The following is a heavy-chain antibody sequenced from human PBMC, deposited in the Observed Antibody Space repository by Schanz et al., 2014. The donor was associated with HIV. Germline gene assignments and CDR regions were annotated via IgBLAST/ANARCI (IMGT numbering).Heavy chain of an antibody. V-gene: IGHV1-2*02. J-gene: IGHJ5*02. CDR1: GYTFSGYY. CDR3: AREKTTLNWFDP. Sequence: QVHLVQSGAEVKKPGASVKVSCKASGYTFSGYYIHWVRQAPGQGLEWMGWMNPNSGVTEDAQKFQGRVTIIADESTSTAYMELSSLRSADTAVYFCAREKTTLNWFDPWGQGTLVTVSS. CDR2: MNPNSGVT.